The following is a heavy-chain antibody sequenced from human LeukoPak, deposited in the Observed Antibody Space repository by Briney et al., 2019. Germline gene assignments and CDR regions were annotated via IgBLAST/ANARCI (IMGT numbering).Heavy chain of an antibody. J-gene: IGHJ1*01. Sequence: SVKISCKAYGGTFSSYAISWVRQAPGQGLEWMERIIPILGIANYAQKFQGRVTITADKSTSTAYMELSSLRSEDTAVYYCATHPSAPSLYFQHWGQGTLVTVSS. CDR1: GGTFSSYA. CDR3: ATHPSAPSLYFQH. V-gene: IGHV1-69*04. CDR2: IIPILGIA. D-gene: IGHD6-19*01.